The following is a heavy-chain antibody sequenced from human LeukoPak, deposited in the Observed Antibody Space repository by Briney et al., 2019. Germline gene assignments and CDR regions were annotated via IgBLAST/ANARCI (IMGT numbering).Heavy chain of an antibody. D-gene: IGHD3-10*01. Sequence: GASVKVSCRASGYSFTAYFLYWVRQAPGQGLEWMGWINPKSGGTNYAQKFQGRVTMTRDTSISTAYMDMSSLRSDDTAVYYCARNLWFGESSDAFDMWGQGTMVTVSS. CDR2: INPKSGGT. J-gene: IGHJ3*02. CDR3: ARNLWFGESSDAFDM. V-gene: IGHV1-2*02. CDR1: GYSFTAYF.